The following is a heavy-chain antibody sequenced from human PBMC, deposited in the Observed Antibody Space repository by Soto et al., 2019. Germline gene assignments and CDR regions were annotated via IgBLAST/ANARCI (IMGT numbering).Heavy chain of an antibody. J-gene: IGHJ4*02. CDR2: IIPIFGTA. Sequence: SVKVSCKASGGTFSSYAIGWVRQAPGQGLEWMGGIIPIFGTANYAQKFQGRVTITADESTSTAYMELSSLRSEDTAVYYCARGGVNDYGGNSGIDYWGQGTLVTVSS. CDR3: ARGGVNDYGGNSGIDY. CDR1: GGTFSSYA. D-gene: IGHD4-17*01. V-gene: IGHV1-69*13.